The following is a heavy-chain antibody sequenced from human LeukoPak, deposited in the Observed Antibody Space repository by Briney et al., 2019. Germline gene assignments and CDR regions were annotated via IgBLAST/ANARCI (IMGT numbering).Heavy chain of an antibody. CDR2: IYYSGST. CDR3: ARGSGDYIPNFDY. Sequence: PSETLSLTCTVSGGSISSGGYYWSWIRQHPGKGLEWIGYIYYSGSTYYNPSLKSRVTISVDTSKNQFSLKLSSVTAADTAVYYCARGSGDYIPNFDYSGQGTLVTVSS. D-gene: IGHD4-17*01. V-gene: IGHV4-31*03. J-gene: IGHJ4*02. CDR1: GGSISSGGYY.